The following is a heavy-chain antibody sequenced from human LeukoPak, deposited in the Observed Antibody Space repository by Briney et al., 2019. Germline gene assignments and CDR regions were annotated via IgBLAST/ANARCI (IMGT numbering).Heavy chain of an antibody. Sequence: SETLSLTCTVSGGSISSSSYYWGWIRQPPGKGLEWIGSIYYSGSTYYNPSLKSRVTISVDTSKNQFPLKLSSVTAADTAVYYCARHGGTTGIDAFDIWGQGTMVTVSS. D-gene: IGHD1-1*01. CDR3: ARHGGTTGIDAFDI. J-gene: IGHJ3*02. V-gene: IGHV4-39*01. CDR1: GGSISSSSYY. CDR2: IYYSGST.